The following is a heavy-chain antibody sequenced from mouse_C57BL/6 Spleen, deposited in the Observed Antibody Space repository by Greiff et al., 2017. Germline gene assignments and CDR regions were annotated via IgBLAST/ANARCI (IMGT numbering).Heavy chain of an antibody. CDR3: ARLDYDVEYFDY. CDR2: IDPANGNT. D-gene: IGHD2-4*01. V-gene: IGHV14-3*01. J-gene: IGHJ2*01. Sequence: VQLQQSVAELVRPGASVKLSCTASGFNIKNPYMHWVKQRPEQGLEWIGRIDPANGNTKYAPKFQGKATITADTSSNTAYLQLSSLTSEDTAISYCARLDYDVEYFDYWGQGTTLTVSS. CDR1: GFNIKNPY.